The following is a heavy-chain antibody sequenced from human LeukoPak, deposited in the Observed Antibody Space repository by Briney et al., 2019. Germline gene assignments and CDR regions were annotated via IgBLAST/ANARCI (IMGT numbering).Heavy chain of an antibody. CDR2: ISSSSGTI. CDR1: EFTISGYS. V-gene: IGHV3-48*01. J-gene: IGHJ3*02. CDR3: ATQFPYCSGGNCYLGSAFDI. D-gene: IGHD2-15*01. Sequence: PGGSLRLSCAASEFTISGYSMNWVRQAPGRGLEWVSHISSSSGTIYYADSVKGRFTISRDNAKNSLYLQMNSLRAEDTAVYYCATQFPYCSGGNCYLGSAFDIWGQGTMVTVSS.